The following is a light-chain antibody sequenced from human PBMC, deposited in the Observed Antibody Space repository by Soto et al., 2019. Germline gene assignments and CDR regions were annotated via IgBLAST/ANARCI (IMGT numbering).Light chain of an antibody. CDR1: NGHNTNA. J-gene: IGLJ2*01. CDR3: QTWDTGMV. V-gene: IGLV4-69*01. Sequence: QPVLTQSPSASASLGASVKLTCTLSNGHNTNAIAWHQQRPEKGPRYLMKLNSDGSHSRGGGIPDRFSGSSSGAERYLTISGLQSEDGADYYCQTWDTGMVFGGGTKLTVL. CDR2: LNSDGSH.